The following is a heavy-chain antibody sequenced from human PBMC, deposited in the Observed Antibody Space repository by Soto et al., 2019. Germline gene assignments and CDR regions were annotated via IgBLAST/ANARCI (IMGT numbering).Heavy chain of an antibody. V-gene: IGHV1-69*13. Sequence: SVKFSCKASEGTFNSYAIAWVRQALGQGLEWMGGIIPYYNTLNYAQKFQDRVTITADDSTNTVYMELSSLRSDDTAVYFCASGASRWYPYFFDSWAQGTLVTVSS. CDR3: ASGASRWYPYFFDS. CDR2: IIPYYNTL. J-gene: IGHJ4*02. CDR1: EGTFNSYA. D-gene: IGHD6-13*01.